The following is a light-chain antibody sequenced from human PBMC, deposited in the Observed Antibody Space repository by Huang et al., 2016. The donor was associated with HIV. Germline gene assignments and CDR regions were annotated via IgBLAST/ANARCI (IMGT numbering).Light chain of an antibody. V-gene: IGKV1-5*03. CDR3: QQYNSYSKLT. J-gene: IGKJ4*01. CDR2: KAS. CDR1: QSIGTS. Sequence: DMQMTQFPSTLSASVGDRVTITCRASQSIGTSLAWYQQKPGKAPNLLIYKASTLESGVPSRFSGSGSGTEFTLTISSLQPDDVATYYCQQYNSYSKLTFGGGTKVEIK.